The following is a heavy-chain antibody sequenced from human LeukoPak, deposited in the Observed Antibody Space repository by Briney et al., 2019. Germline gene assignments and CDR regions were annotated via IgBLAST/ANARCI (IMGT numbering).Heavy chain of an antibody. CDR2: ISNDGSNK. Sequence: GRSLRLSCAASGFTFSWCAIRWVRQAPGKGLEWVAGISNDGSNKYYADSVKGRFTISRDNSKNTLYLDMNSLRAEDTAVYYCARDEVRDGYNFPFDYWGQGTLVTVSS. D-gene: IGHD5-24*01. CDR1: GFTFSWCA. V-gene: IGHV3-30*04. J-gene: IGHJ4*02. CDR3: ARDEVRDGYNFPFDY.